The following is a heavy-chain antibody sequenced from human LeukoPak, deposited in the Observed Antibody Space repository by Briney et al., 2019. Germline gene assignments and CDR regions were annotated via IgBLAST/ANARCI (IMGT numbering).Heavy chain of an antibody. Sequence: HPGGSLRLSCAASGFTFSSYWVSWVRQAPGKGLEWVANIKQDGSEKYYVDSVKGRFTISRDNAKNSLYLQMNSLRAEDTAVYYCAKSVVPAATIYYYYGMDVWGQGTTVTVSS. CDR1: GFTFSSYW. V-gene: IGHV3-7*03. CDR2: IKQDGSEK. CDR3: AKSVVPAATIYYYYGMDV. D-gene: IGHD2-2*01. J-gene: IGHJ6*02.